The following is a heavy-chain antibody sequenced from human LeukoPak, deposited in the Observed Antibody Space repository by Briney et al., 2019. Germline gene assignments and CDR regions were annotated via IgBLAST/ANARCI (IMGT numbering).Heavy chain of an antibody. CDR1: GFTFSSYS. D-gene: IGHD1-26*01. J-gene: IGHJ3*02. CDR2: ISSSSSYI. CDR3: ASREGYRWELLNAFDI. Sequence: PGGSLRLSCAASGFTFSSYSMNWVRQAPGKGLEWVSSISSSSSYIYYADSVKGRFTISRDNAKNSLYLQMNSLRAEDTAVYYSASREGYRWELLNAFDIWGQGTMVTVSS. V-gene: IGHV3-21*01.